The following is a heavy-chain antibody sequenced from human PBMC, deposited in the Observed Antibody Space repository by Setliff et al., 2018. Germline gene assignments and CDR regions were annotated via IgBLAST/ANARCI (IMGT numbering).Heavy chain of an antibody. J-gene: IGHJ5*02. CDR2: IKSKTDGGTT. V-gene: IGHV3-15*01. D-gene: IGHD7-27*01. Sequence: GAYLSLSCAASGFTFSNDGLSWVRQAPGKGPEWIGHIKSKTDGGTTDYAAPVNGRFTISRDDSKNTLYLQMNSLKTEDTAVYYCTRDSNHNWGSGRDHWGQGTLVTVSS. CDR3: TRDSNHNWGSGRDH. CDR1: GFTFSNDG.